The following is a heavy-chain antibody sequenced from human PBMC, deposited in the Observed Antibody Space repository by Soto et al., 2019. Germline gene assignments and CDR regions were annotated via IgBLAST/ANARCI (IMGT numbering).Heavy chain of an antibody. J-gene: IGHJ4*02. CDR2: MNPNSGNT. V-gene: IGHV1-8*01. D-gene: IGHD6-13*01. Sequence: GASVKVSCKASGHTFTSYDINWVRQATGQGLEWMGWMNPNSGNTGYAQKFQGRVTMTRNTSISTAYMELSSLRSEDTAVYYCARGSIAAAGTGLYWGQGTLVTVSS. CDR3: ARGSIAAAGTGLY. CDR1: GHTFTSYD.